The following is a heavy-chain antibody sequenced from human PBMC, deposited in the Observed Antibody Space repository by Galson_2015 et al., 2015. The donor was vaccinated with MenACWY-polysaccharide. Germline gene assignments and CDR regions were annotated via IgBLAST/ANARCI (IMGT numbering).Heavy chain of an antibody. Sequence: SLRLSCAASGFTFSSYNMNWVRQAPGKGLEWVSSISGSSSYKYYADSVKGRFTISRDNAKNSLYLQMNSLRVGDTAVYYCAGYMGGYCTHSNCPGKQFDYWGQGILVTVSS. CDR3: AGYMGGYCTHSNCPGKQFDY. CDR1: GFTFSSYN. J-gene: IGHJ4*02. D-gene: IGHD2-8*01. CDR2: ISGSSSYK. V-gene: IGHV3-21*01.